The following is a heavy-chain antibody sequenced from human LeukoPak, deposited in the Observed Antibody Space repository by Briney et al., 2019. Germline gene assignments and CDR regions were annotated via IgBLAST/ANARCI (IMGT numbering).Heavy chain of an antibody. V-gene: IGHV1-24*01. J-gene: IGHJ4*02. CDR1: GGTFSSYA. D-gene: IGHD3-10*01. CDR2: FDPEDGET. CDR3: AKDRTPNMVRGVLAY. Sequence: ASVKVSCKASGGTFSSYAISWVRQAPGQGHEWVGGFDPEDGETIYAQKFQGRVTMTEDKSTDTAYMELSSLRSEDTAVYYCAKDRTPNMVRGVLAYWGQGTLVTVSS.